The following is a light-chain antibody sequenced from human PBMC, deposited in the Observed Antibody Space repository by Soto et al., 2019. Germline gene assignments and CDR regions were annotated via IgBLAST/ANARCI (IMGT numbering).Light chain of an antibody. J-gene: IGKJ1*01. CDR3: QQYNSYSWT. CDR1: QSISSW. Sequence: DIQMTQSPSTLSASVGDRVTITCRASQSISSWLAWYQQKTGKAPKLLIYDASSLESGVPSRFSGSGSGTEFTLTISSLQPDDFATYYCQQYNSYSWTFGQGTNVEIK. CDR2: DAS. V-gene: IGKV1-5*01.